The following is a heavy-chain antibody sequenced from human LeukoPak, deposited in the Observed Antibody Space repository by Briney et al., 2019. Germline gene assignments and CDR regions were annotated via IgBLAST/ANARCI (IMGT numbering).Heavy chain of an antibody. Sequence: GASVKVSCKASGYTFTSYGISWVRQAPGQGLEWMGWISAYNGNTNYAQKLQGRVTMTTDTSTSTAYMELRSLRSEDTAVYYCSRGMYGDTAMITSAPGAFDIWGQGTMVTVYS. D-gene: IGHD5-18*01. CDR1: GYTFTSYG. CDR2: ISAYNGNT. J-gene: IGHJ3*02. V-gene: IGHV1-18*01. CDR3: SRGMYGDTAMITSAPGAFDI.